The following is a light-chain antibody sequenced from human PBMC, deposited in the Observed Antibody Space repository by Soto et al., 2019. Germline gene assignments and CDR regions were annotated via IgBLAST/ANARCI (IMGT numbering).Light chain of an antibody. CDR1: QSVSSY. V-gene: IGKV3-11*01. CDR3: QQRSNWPLT. J-gene: IGKJ4*01. CDR2: DAS. Sequence: IVLTPSQATLSLSPGERAPRSCRASQSVSSYLAWYRQKPGQAPRLLIYDASNRATGIPARFSGSGSGTDFTLTISCLQPEDFAVYYCQQRSNWPLTFGGGTKVDIK.